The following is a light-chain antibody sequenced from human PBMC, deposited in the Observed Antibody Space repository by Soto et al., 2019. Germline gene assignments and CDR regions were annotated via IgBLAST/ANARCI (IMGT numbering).Light chain of an antibody. CDR3: SSYTSTSTYV. CDR1: SSDIGNYNY. J-gene: IGLJ1*01. V-gene: IGLV2-14*03. Sequence: QSVLTQPPSASGSPGQSVAISCTAASSDIGNYNYVSWYQQRPGKVPKLIIHDVSDRPSGVSDRFSGSKSGNTASLSISGLQAEDEADYYCSSYTSTSTYVFGTGTKVTVL. CDR2: DVS.